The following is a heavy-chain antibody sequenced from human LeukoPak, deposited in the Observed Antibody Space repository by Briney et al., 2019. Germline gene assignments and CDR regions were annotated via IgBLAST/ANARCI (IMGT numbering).Heavy chain of an antibody. V-gene: IGHV1-3*01. CDR1: GYTFTSYA. Sequence: ASVKVSCKASGYTFTSYAMHWVRQAPGQRLEWMGWINAGNGNTKYSQKLQGRVTMTTDTSTSTAYMELRSLRSDDTAVYYCARYSGYDIDYWGQGTLVTVSS. J-gene: IGHJ4*02. CDR2: INAGNGNT. D-gene: IGHD5-12*01. CDR3: ARYSGYDIDY.